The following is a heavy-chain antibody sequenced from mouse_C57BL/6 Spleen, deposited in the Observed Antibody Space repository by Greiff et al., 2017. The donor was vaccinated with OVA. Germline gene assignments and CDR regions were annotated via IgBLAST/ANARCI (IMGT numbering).Heavy chain of an antibody. CDR1: GYTFTDYY. D-gene: IGHD2-4*01. Sequence: VQLQQSGPELVKPGASVKISCKASGYTFTDYYMNWVKQSHGKSLEWIGDINPNNGGTSYNQKFKGKATLTVDKSSSTAYMELRSLTSEDSAVYYCARSPYYDYDGGYAMDYWGQGTSVTVSS. J-gene: IGHJ4*01. CDR3: ARSPYYDYDGGYAMDY. CDR2: INPNNGGT. V-gene: IGHV1-26*01.